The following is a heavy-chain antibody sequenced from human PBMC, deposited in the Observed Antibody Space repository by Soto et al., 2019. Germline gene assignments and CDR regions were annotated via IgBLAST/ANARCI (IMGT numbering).Heavy chain of an antibody. Sequence: PSETLSLTCAVSGYSISSSNWWGWIRQPPGKGLEWIGYIYYSGTTYYNPSLKSRVTISRDNSRNTLFLQMTSLRVGDTAVYYCARKLDGSNPFDSWGLGTLVTVS. CDR3: ARKLDGSNPFDS. CDR2: IYYSGTT. D-gene: IGHD3-3*02. V-gene: IGHV4-28*01. J-gene: IGHJ4*02. CDR1: GYSISSSNW.